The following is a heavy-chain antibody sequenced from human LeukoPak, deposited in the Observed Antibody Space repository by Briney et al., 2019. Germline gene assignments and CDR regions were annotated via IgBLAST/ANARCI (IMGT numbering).Heavy chain of an antibody. Sequence: GGSLRLSCAASGFNFRTYAMSWVRQAPGKGLEWVSTITDSGGTSYYADSVKGRFTISRDNSKNSLYLQMSNLRTGDTAVYYCVKSTYSDTSGYFAFDSWGQGSLVTVSA. J-gene: IGHJ4*02. V-gene: IGHV3-23*01. CDR2: ITDSGGTS. CDR1: GFNFRTYA. D-gene: IGHD3-22*01. CDR3: VKSTYSDTSGYFAFDS.